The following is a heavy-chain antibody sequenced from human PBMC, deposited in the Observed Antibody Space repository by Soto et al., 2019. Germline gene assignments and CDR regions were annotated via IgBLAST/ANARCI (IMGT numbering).Heavy chain of an antibody. CDR3: ARGLRLRLPYFDY. D-gene: IGHD4-17*01. J-gene: IGHJ4*02. Sequence: SETLSLTCAVYGGSFSGYYWSWIRQPPGKGLEWIGEINHSGSTNYNPSLKSRVTISVDTSKNQFSLKLSSVTAADTAVYYCARGLRLRLPYFDYWGQGTLVTVSS. CDR1: GGSFSGYY. V-gene: IGHV4-34*01. CDR2: INHSGST.